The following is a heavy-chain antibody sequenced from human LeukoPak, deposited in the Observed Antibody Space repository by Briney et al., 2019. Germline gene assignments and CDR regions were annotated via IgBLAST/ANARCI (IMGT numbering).Heavy chain of an antibody. D-gene: IGHD4/OR15-4a*01. CDR1: GFTFSNYA. V-gene: IGHV3-23*01. CDR3: AKDRTMVIGSSDY. CDR2: ISGSGGAT. J-gene: IGHJ4*02. Sequence: PGGSLRLSCAASGFTFSNYAMSWVRQAPGKGLEWVSGISGSGGATYYADSVKGRFTISRDNSKNTLYLQMSGLRAEDTAVYYCAKDRTMVIGSSDYWGQGTLVTVSS.